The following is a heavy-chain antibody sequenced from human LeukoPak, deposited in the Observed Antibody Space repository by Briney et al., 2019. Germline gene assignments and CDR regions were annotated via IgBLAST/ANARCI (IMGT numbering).Heavy chain of an antibody. CDR1: GGSFSGYY. V-gene: IGHV4-34*09. CDR3: ARDQRYYDFWSGSPYYYGMDV. J-gene: IGHJ6*02. CDR2: INHSGST. D-gene: IGHD3-3*01. Sequence: SETLSLTCAVYGGSFSGYYWSWIRQPPGKGLEWIGEINHSGSTNYNPSLKSRVTISVGTSKNQFSLKLSSVTAADTAVYYCARDQRYYDFWSGSPYYYGMDVWGQGTTVTVSS.